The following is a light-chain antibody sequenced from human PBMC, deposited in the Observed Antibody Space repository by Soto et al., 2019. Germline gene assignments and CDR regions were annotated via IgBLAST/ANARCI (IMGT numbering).Light chain of an antibody. CDR1: QSISSY. CDR2: AAS. V-gene: IGKV1-39*01. CDR3: QKSYSTPLP. Sequence: DIQMTQSPSSLSASVGDRVTITCRASQSISSYLNWYQQKPGKAPKLLIYAASSLQSGVPSRFSGSGSGTDFTLTISSLQPEDFATYYCQKSYSTPLPFGGGTKVDIK. J-gene: IGKJ4*01.